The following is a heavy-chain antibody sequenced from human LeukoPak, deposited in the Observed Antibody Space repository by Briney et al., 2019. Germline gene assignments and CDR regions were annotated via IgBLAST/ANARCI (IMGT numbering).Heavy chain of an antibody. Sequence: GGSLRLSCAASGFTFRNDWMHWVRQAPGKGLVWVSLTNSDGSNTIYADSVKGRFTVSRDNAKSTLYLQMNSRRAEDTAVYYCARDLGYSLDYWGQGTLVTVSS. CDR1: GFTFRNDW. CDR2: TNSDGSNT. D-gene: IGHD2-15*01. V-gene: IGHV3-74*01. CDR3: ARDLGYSLDY. J-gene: IGHJ4*02.